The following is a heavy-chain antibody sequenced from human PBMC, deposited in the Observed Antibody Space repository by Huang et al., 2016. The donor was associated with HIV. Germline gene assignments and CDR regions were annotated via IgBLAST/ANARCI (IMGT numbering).Heavy chain of an antibody. V-gene: IGHV3-53*01. D-gene: IGHD3-3*01. Sequence: EVQVVESGGGLTQPGGSLRLSCVVSGLSVSGNYMTWVRQAPGKVREWIAVFENGDDTFYADSVKGRFTISRDNSRNTVFLQMNSLRAEDTAVYYCATFTIFGVDKGVWGQGTTVTVSS. CDR2: FENGDDT. CDR1: GLSVSGNY. CDR3: ATFTIFGVDKGV. J-gene: IGHJ6*02.